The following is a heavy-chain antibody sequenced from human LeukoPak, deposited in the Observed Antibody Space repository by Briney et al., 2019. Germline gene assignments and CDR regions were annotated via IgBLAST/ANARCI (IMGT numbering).Heavy chain of an antibody. CDR2: ISAYNGNT. CDR1: GYTFTSYG. D-gene: IGHD3-10*01. Sequence: ASVKVSCKASGYTFTSYGISWVRQAPGQGLEWMGWISAYNGNTNYAQKLQGRVTMTTDTSTSTAYMELRSLRSDDTAVYYCARDGLGFGELSYYYMGVWGKGTTVTVSS. V-gene: IGHV1-18*01. J-gene: IGHJ6*03. CDR3: ARDGLGFGELSYYYMGV.